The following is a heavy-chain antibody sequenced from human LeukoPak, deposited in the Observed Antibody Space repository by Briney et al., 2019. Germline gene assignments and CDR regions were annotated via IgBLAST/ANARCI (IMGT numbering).Heavy chain of an antibody. CDR1: GYTFTGYY. V-gene: IGHV1-2*02. CDR2: INPNSGGT. J-gene: IGHJ6*03. Sequence: GASVKVSCKASGYTFTGYYMHWVRQAPGQGLEWMGWINPNSGGTNYAQKFQGRVTMTRDTSISTAYMELSRLRSDDTAVYYCAGAAANTYYYYYYMDVWGKGTTVTVSS. D-gene: IGHD6-13*01. CDR3: AGAAANTYYYYYYMDV.